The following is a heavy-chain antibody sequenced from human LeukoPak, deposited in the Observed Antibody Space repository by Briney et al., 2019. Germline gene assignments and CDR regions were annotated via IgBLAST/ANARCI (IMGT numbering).Heavy chain of an antibody. CDR1: GFTFSSYG. D-gene: IGHD1-26*01. CDR3: AKEEEVGATPSY. J-gene: IGHJ4*02. V-gene: IGHV3-30*02. Sequence: PGRSLRLSCAASGFTFSSYGMHWVRQAPGKGLEWVAFIRYDGSNKYYADSVKGRFTISRDNSKNTLYLQMNSLRAEDTAVYYCAKEEEVGATPSYWGQGTLVTVSS. CDR2: IRYDGSNK.